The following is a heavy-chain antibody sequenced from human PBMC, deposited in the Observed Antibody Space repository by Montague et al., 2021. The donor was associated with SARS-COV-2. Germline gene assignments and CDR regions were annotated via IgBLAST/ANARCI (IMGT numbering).Heavy chain of an antibody. CDR3: AKNGGAHGLDV. Sequence: SLRLSCAASGFTFSNIWMSWVRQAPGKGLEWVANIKPDESEKNYXDSVKGRFSIPRDNAKNSLYLQMDNLRAEDTAIYYCAKNGGAHGLDVWGQGTSVSVSS. J-gene: IGHJ6*02. CDR2: IKPDESEK. CDR1: GFTFSNIW. V-gene: IGHV3-7*01. D-gene: IGHD4-23*01.